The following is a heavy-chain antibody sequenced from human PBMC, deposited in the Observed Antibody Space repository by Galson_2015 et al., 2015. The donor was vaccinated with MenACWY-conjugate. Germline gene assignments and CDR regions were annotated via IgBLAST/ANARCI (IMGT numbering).Heavy chain of an antibody. D-gene: IGHD6-13*01. V-gene: IGHV3-33*01. CDR3: ARDPAFEWIPSSSFDP. J-gene: IGHJ5*02. Sequence: SLRLSCAASGFTLSSYRMSWVRQSPGKGLEWVALIWSDGDKTSHVDSVRGRFNISRDNSKNTLYLQMNNLRADDTAVYYCARDPAFEWIPSSSFDPWVQRTL. CDR2: IWSDGDKT. CDR1: GFTLSSYR.